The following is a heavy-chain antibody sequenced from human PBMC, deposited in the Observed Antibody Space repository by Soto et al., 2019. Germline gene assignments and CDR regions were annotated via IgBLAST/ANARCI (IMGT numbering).Heavy chain of an antibody. CDR3: ARGKLVLLAPLLPQEFDY. V-gene: IGHV3-74*01. Sequence: GGSLRLSCAAPGFTFSSYWMHWVRQAPGKGLVWVSRINSDGSSTSYADSVKGRFTISRDNAKNTLYLQMNSLRAEDTAVYYCARGKLVLLAPLLPQEFDYRGPG. J-gene: IGHJ4*02. CDR1: GFTFSSYW. D-gene: IGHD2-2*02. CDR2: INSDGSST.